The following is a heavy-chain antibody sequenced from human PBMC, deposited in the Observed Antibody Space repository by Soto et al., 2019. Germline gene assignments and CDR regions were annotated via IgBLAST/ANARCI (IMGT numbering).Heavy chain of an antibody. D-gene: IGHD3-22*01. CDR3: ARTESSGYCFDN. V-gene: IGHV3-33*01. CDR2: IWYDGSNK. Sequence: QVQLVESGGGVVQPGRSLRLSCAAPGFTFSSYGMHWVRQAPGKGLEWVAVIWYDGSNKYYGDSVKGRFTISRDNSKNTLYLQMNSLRAEDTAVYYCARTESSGYCFDNWGQGTLVTVSS. J-gene: IGHJ4*02. CDR1: GFTFSSYG.